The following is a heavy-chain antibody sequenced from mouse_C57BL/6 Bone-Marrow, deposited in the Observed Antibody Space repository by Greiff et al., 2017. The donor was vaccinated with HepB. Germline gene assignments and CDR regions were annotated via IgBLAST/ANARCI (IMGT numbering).Heavy chain of an antibody. V-gene: IGHV1-26*01. CDR3: ARRGVLLRYQCYFDY. CDR2: INPNNGGT. Sequence: EVQLQQSGPELVKPGASVKISCKASGYTFTDYYMNWVKQSHGKSLEWIGDINPNNGGTSYNQKFKGKATLTVDKSSSTAYMELRSLTSEDSAVYYCARRGVLLRYQCYFDYWGQGTTLTVSS. D-gene: IGHD1-1*01. CDR1: GYTFTDYY. J-gene: IGHJ2*01.